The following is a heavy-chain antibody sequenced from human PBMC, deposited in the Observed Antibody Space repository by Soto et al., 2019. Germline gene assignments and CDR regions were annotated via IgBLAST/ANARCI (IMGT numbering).Heavy chain of an antibody. V-gene: IGHV5-51*01. J-gene: IGHJ3*02. CDR2: IYPGDSDT. CDR1: GYSFTSYW. D-gene: IGHD3-22*01. CDR3: ARSFNYYYDSSGYRSAFDI. Sequence: GESLKISCKGSGYSFTSYWIGWVRQMPGKGLEWMGIIYPGDSDTRCSPSFQGQVTISADKSISTAYLQWSSLKASDTAMYYCARSFNYYYDSSGYRSAFDIWGQGTMVTVSS.